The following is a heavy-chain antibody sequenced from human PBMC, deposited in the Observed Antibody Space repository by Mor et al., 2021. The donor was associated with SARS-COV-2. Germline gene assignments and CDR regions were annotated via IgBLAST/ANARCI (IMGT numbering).Heavy chain of an antibody. CDR2: IIPILGIA. V-gene: IGHV1-69*04. CDR3: ASERGITMIGDWFDP. J-gene: IGHJ5*02. Sequence: SWVRQAPGQGLEWMGRIIPILGIANYAQKFQGRVTITADKSTSTAYMELSSLRSEDTAVYYCASERGITMIGDWFDPWGQGTLVTVSS. D-gene: IGHD3-22*01.